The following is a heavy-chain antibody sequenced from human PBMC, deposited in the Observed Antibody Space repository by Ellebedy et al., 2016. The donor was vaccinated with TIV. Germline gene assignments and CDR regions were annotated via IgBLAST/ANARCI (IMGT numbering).Heavy chain of an antibody. CDR3: ARRYFDS. D-gene: IGHD1-14*01. Sequence: GESLKISXAASGFTFSSYWMSWVRQAPGKGLEWVANIKQDGTEKHYVDSMKGRFTISRDNAKNSLFLQMNSLRAEDAAVYYCARRYFDSWGQGTLVTVSS. CDR2: IKQDGTEK. CDR1: GFTFSSYW. V-gene: IGHV3-7*03. J-gene: IGHJ4*02.